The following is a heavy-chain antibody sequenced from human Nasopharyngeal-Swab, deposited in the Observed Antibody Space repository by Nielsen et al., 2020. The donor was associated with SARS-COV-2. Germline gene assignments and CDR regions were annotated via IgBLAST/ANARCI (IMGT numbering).Heavy chain of an antibody. CDR3: ARTNIQLWGFFFDY. Sequence: SETLSLTCTVSGGSISSGSYYWSWIRQPAGKGLEWIGRIYTSGSTNYNPSLKSRVTISVDTSKNQFSLKLSSVTAADTAVYYCARTNIQLWGFFFDYWGQGTLFTVSS. CDR2: IYTSGST. D-gene: IGHD5-18*01. J-gene: IGHJ4*02. V-gene: IGHV4-61*02. CDR1: GGSISSGSYY.